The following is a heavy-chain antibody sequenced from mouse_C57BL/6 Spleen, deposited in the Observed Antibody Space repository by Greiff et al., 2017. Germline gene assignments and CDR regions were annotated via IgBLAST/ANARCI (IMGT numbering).Heavy chain of an antibody. CDR2: IDPSDSYT. CDR1: GYTFTSYW. D-gene: IGHD3-2*02. Sequence: QVQLQQPGAELVKPGASVKLSCKASGYTFTSYWMQWVKQRPGQGLEWIGEIDPSDSYTNYNQKFKGKATLTVDTSSSTAYMQLRSLTAEDSAVYYCALDSSGYGFAYWGQGTLVTVSA. CDR3: ALDSSGYGFAY. J-gene: IGHJ3*01. V-gene: IGHV1-50*01.